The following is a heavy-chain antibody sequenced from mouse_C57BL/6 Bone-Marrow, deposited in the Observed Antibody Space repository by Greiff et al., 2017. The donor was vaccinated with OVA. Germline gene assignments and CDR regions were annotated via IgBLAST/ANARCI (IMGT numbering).Heavy chain of an antibody. CDR2: IDPENGDT. J-gene: IGHJ4*01. CDR1: GFNIKDDY. V-gene: IGHV14-4*01. CDR3: TPGLLRRG. Sequence: VQLQQSGAELVRPGASVKLSCTASGFNIKDDYMHWVKQRPEQGLEWTGWIDPENGDTEYASKFQGKATITADTSSNTAYLQLSSLTSEDTAVYYCTPGLLRRGRGQGTSVTVSS. D-gene: IGHD1-1*01.